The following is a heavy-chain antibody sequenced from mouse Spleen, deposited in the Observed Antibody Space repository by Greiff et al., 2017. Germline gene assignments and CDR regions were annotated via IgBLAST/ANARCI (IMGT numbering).Heavy chain of an antibody. CDR3: NSFPLAY. CDR2: IDPENGDT. Sequence: VQLQQSGAELVRSGASVKLSCTASGFNIKDYYMHWVKQRPEQGLEWIGWIDPENGDTEYAPKFQGKAAMTADTSSNTAYLQLSSLTSEDTAVYYCNSFPLAYWGQGTLVTVSA. V-gene: IGHV14-4*02. J-gene: IGHJ3*01. CDR1: GFNIKDYY.